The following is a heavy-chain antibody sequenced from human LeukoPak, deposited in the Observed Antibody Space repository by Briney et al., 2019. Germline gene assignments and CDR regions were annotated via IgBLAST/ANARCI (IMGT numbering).Heavy chain of an antibody. CDR2: ISYNGSDE. CDR3: ARDFTPEWFDIH. Sequence: GGSLRLSCVASGLAFSSYSMHWVRQAPGKGLEWVGVISYNGSDEYYTDSVKGRFTISRDNAKNTVYLQMNSLRADDTAVYYCARDFTPEWFDIHWGQGTLVTVS. CDR1: GLAFSSYS. J-gene: IGHJ4*02. D-gene: IGHD3-3*01. V-gene: IGHV3-30*04.